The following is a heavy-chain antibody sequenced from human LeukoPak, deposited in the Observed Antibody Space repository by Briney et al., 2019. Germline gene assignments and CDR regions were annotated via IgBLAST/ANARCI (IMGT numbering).Heavy chain of an antibody. CDR1: GYSITSGYN. V-gene: IGHV4-38-2*02. J-gene: IGHJ4*02. Sequence: SSETLSLTCTVSGYSITSGYNWAWIRQPPGKVLEWIGSIYHSGSAYYNPSLKSRVTISVDTSKNQFSLKLSSVTAADTAVYYCARGDHYDILTGYYTAIFDYWGQGTLVTVSS. CDR2: IYHSGSA. D-gene: IGHD3-9*01. CDR3: ARGDHYDILTGYYTAIFDY.